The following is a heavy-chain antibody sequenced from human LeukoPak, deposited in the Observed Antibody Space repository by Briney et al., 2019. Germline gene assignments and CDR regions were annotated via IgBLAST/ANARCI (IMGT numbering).Heavy chain of an antibody. D-gene: IGHD6-19*01. Sequence: SETLSLACTVSGGPISSYYWSWIRQPPGKGLVWIGYIYYSGSTNYDPSLRGRVTISVDTYKNQYSLKLSSVTAADTAVYYCAREPSSGRGGYFGYWGQGSLVTVSS. CDR2: IYYSGST. V-gene: IGHV4-59*01. CDR1: GGPISSYY. CDR3: AREPSSGRGGYFGY. J-gene: IGHJ4*02.